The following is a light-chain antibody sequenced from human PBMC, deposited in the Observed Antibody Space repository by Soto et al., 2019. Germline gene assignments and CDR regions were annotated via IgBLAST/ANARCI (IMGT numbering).Light chain of an antibody. V-gene: IGKV1-39*01. Sequence: DIQMTQSRSSLSAFVGERVPITWRTSQSIHDYVIWYQQKPGKTPQLLSYAASSLQRGVPSRCSCSGSGTDVTLTISSLTPEYFETYYCQQGSTFPWTFGQGTKVDIK. CDR3: QQGSTFPWT. CDR1: QSIHDY. CDR2: AAS. J-gene: IGKJ1*01.